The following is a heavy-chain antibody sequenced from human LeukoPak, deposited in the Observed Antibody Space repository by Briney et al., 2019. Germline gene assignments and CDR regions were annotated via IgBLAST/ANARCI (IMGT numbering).Heavy chain of an antibody. J-gene: IGHJ3*02. D-gene: IGHD6-19*01. CDR3: ARDGYSSGWYSGSVLGDI. CDR2: ISGSGGST. CDR1: GFTFSSYA. V-gene: IGHV3-23*01. Sequence: PGGSLRLSCAASGFTFSSYAMGWGRQAPGKGLEGVSAISGSGGSTYYADSVKGRFTISRDNAKNSLYLQMNSLRAEDTAVYYCARDGYSSGWYSGSVLGDIWGQGTMVTVSS.